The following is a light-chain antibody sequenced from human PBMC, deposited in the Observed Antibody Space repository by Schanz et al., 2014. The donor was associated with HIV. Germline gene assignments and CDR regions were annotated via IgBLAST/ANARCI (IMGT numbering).Light chain of an antibody. CDR3: QQYNSYSPMYT. V-gene: IGKV1-5*03. CDR2: KAS. J-gene: IGKJ2*01. Sequence: DIQMTQSPTTLSASVGDRVTITCRASQNIGKWLTWYQQKPGKAPNLLIYKASSLASGVPSRFSGSGSGTEFTLTISGLQPDDFATYYCQQYNSYSPMYTFGQGTKLEIK. CDR1: QNIGKW.